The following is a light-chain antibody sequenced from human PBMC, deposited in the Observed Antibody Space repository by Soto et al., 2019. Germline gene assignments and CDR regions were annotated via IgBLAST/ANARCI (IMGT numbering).Light chain of an antibody. J-gene: IGKJ5*01. Sequence: DIQMTQSPSTLSASVGDRVTITCRASQSVTTWLAWYQQKPGKAPKLLIYKASNLESGLPSRFTGSGSGTEFTLTISSLQSDGFATYYCQQYSTYPITFGQGTRLEIK. V-gene: IGKV1-5*03. CDR2: KAS. CDR3: QQYSTYPIT. CDR1: QSVTTW.